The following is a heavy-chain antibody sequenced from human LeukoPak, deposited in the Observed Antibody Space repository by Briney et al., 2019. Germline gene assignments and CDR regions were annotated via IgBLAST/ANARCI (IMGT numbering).Heavy chain of an antibody. CDR3: AKDLSGSRDY. CDR2: ISGIGGST. Sequence: PGGSLRLSCAASGFTFSSYAMSWFRQPPGKGLQWVSAISGIGGSTYYADSVKGRFTISRDNSKNTLYLQMNSLRAEDTAVYYCAKDLSGSRDYWGQGTLVTVSS. V-gene: IGHV3-23*01. J-gene: IGHJ4*02. D-gene: IGHD1-26*01. CDR1: GFTFSSYA.